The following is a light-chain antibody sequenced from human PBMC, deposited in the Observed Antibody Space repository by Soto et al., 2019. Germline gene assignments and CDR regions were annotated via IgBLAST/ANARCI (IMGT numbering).Light chain of an antibody. CDR3: QQYGSSQIT. Sequence: EIVLTQSPGTLSLSPGERATLSCRASQSVSSSYLAWYQQKPGQAPRLLIYGASSRATGIPDRFSGSGSGTDFNLTISRLEPEDCAVYYCQQYGSSQITFGQGTRLEIK. J-gene: IGKJ5*01. CDR2: GAS. CDR1: QSVSSSY. V-gene: IGKV3-20*01.